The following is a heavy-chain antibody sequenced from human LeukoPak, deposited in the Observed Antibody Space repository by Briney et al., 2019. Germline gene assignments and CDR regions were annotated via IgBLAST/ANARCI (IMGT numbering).Heavy chain of an antibody. V-gene: IGHV4-34*01. J-gene: IGHJ4*02. D-gene: IGHD1-26*01. Sequence: SETLSLTCAVYGGSFSGYYWSWIRQPPGKGLEWIGEINHSGSTNYNPSLKSRVTVSVDTSKNQFSLKLSSVTAADTAVYYCARGVVRATCDYWGQGTLVTVSS. CDR1: GGSFSGYY. CDR3: ARGVVRATCDY. CDR2: INHSGST.